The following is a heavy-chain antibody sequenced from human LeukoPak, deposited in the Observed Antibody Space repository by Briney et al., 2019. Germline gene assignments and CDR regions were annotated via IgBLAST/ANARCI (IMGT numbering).Heavy chain of an antibody. D-gene: IGHD6-6*01. CDR2: IIPIFGTA. CDR1: GGTFSSYA. Sequence: ASVKVSCKASGGTFSSYAISWVRQAPGQGLEWMGGIIPIFGTANYAQKFQGRVTITADESTSTAYMELSSLRSEDTAVYYCARNAGFASSSYYFHYWGQGTLVTVSS. J-gene: IGHJ4*02. CDR3: ARNAGFASSSYYFHY. V-gene: IGHV1-69*13.